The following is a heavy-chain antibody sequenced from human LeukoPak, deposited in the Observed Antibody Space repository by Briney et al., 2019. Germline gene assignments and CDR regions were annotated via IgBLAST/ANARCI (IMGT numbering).Heavy chain of an antibody. V-gene: IGHV1-2*02. CDR1: GYTFTGYY. CDR3: ARGGSESSSWLLFDY. CDR2: INPNSGGT. D-gene: IGHD6-13*01. J-gene: IGHJ4*02. Sequence: ASVKVSCKASGYTFTGYYMHWVRQAPGQGLEWMGWINPNSGGTNYAQKCQGRVTMTRDTSISTAYMELSRLRSDDTAVYYCARGGSESSSWLLFDYWGQGTLVTVSS.